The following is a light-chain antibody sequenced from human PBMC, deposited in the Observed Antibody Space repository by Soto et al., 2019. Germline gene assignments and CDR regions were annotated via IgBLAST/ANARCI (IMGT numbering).Light chain of an antibody. Sequence: EIMLTQSPGTLSLSPGERVTLSCRASQTVTSNYLAWYQQRPGQAPRLLIYGASSRATGVPERFSGGGSGTDFTLTISRREPEDCAFYFCQQYGNTPWTFGQGATVEIK. CDR2: GAS. CDR3: QQYGNTPWT. J-gene: IGKJ1*01. CDR1: QTVTSNY. V-gene: IGKV3-20*01.